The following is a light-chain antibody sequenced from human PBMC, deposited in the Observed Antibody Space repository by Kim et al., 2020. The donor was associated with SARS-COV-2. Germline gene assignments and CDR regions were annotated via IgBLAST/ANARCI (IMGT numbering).Light chain of an antibody. CDR3: QSRDSGGNVV. CDR1: SLRSYY. J-gene: IGLJ2*01. CDR2: GRN. Sequence: SSELTQDPAVSVALGQTVRITCQGDSLRSYYATWYQQKPRQAPLLVIFGRNNRPSWIPDRFSGSTSGNTASLTISGAQAEDEADFYCQSRDSGGNVVFGGGTKLTVL. V-gene: IGLV3-19*01.